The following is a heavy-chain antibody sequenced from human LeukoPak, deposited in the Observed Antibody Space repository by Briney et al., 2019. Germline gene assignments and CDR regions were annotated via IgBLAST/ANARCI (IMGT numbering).Heavy chain of an antibody. V-gene: IGHV3-23*01. CDR3: AFYCSSTSCYPFDY. J-gene: IGHJ4*02. CDR1: GFTFSIYA. D-gene: IGHD2-2*01. CDR2: ISGSGGST. Sequence: GGSLRLSCAASGFTFSIYAMSWVRQAPGKGLEWVSAISGSGGSTYYADSVKGRFTISRDNSKNTLYLQMNSLRAEDTAVYYCAFYCSSTSCYPFDYWGQGTLVTVSS.